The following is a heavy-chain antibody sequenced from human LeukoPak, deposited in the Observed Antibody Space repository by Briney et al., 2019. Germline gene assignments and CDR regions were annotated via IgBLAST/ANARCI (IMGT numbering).Heavy chain of an antibody. CDR3: AKAELGVDTFFDY. CDR1: GFTFSSYA. J-gene: IGHJ4*02. CDR2: ISGSGGST. D-gene: IGHD3-3*01. Sequence: GGSLRLSCAASGFTFSSYAMSWVRQAPGKGLEWVSAISGSGGSTYYAGSVKGRFTISRDNSKNTLYLQMNSLRAEDTAVYYCAKAELGVDTFFDYWGQGTLVTVSS. V-gene: IGHV3-23*01.